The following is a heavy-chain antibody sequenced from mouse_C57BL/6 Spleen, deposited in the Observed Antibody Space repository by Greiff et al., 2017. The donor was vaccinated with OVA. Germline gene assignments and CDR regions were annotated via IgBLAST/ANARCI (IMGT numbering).Heavy chain of an antibody. V-gene: IGHV1-64*01. Sequence: VQLLQSGAELVKPGASLKLSCTASGFTFTSYWLYWVRQTPGQGLEWIAMIHPNGGSTNYHETVKSKATITVDNSSSTPYLQLRSLTSEDSEVYYCARPPPEGSRGYWLADWGKGTTVTVS. D-gene: IGHD3-2*02. J-gene: IGHJ3*01. CDR3: ARPPPEGSRGYWLAD. CDR1: GFTFTSYW. CDR2: IHPNGGST.